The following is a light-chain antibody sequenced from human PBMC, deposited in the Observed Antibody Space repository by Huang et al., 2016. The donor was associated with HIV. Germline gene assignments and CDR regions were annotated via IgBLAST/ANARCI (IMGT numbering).Light chain of an antibody. CDR3: QQYDDWPPWT. CDR1: QSISR. V-gene: IGKV3-15*01. J-gene: IGKJ1*01. CDR2: AAS. Sequence: EIVLTPSPPTLSVSPGERATLSCRASQSISRLAWYQQKPGQAPRLLIYAASSRATVIPPRFSGAGSGTDFTLTISSLQSEDFALYYCQQYDDWPPWTFGQGTKVEMK.